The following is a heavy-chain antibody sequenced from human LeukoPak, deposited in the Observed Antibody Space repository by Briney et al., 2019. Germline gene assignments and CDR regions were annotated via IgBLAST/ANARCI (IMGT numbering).Heavy chain of an antibody. CDR3: ARDGGITMVRGVEVDY. CDR1: GYTFTSYY. Sequence: ASVKVSCKASGYTFTSYYMHWVRQAPGQGLEWMGIINPSGGSTSYAQKFQGRVTMTRDTSTSTVYMELSSLRSEDTAVYYCARDGGITMVRGVEVDYWGQGTLVTVSS. J-gene: IGHJ4*02. D-gene: IGHD3-10*01. CDR2: INPSGGST. V-gene: IGHV1-46*01.